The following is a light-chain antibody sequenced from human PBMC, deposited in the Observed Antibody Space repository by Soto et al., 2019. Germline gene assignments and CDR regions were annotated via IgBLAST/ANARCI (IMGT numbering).Light chain of an antibody. Sequence: QAVVTQPASVSGSPGQSITISCTGTSSDVGDYNYVSWYQQHPGKAPKLMIYEVSNRPSGVSNRFSGSKSGNTASLTISGLQAEDEADYYCSSYTDRSTWVFGGGTKLTVL. CDR2: EVS. CDR1: SSDVGDYNY. CDR3: SSYTDRSTWV. V-gene: IGLV2-14*01. J-gene: IGLJ3*02.